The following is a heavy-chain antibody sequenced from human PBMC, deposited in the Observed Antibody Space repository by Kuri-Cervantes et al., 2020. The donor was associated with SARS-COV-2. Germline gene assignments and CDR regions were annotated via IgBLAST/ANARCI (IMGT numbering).Heavy chain of an antibody. CDR1: GFTFSSYE. Sequence: GESLKIPCAASGFTFSSYEMSWVRQAPGKGLEWVANIKQDGSEKYYVDSVKGRFTISRDNAKNMLFLQMNSLRAEDTAVYYCVRDGDHWNFDYWGQGTLVTVSS. J-gene: IGHJ4*02. CDR2: IKQDGSEK. CDR3: VRDGDHWNFDY. D-gene: IGHD1-1*01. V-gene: IGHV3-7*01.